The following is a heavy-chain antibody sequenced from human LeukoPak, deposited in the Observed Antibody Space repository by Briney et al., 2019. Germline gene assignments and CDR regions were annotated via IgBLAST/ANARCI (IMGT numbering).Heavy chain of an antibody. D-gene: IGHD3-10*01. CDR2: IYYSGST. CDR3: ARGGYYGSGNDFRFDP. V-gene: IGHV4-61*01. Sequence: LETLSLTCTVSGGSISSGSYYWSWIRQPPGKGLEWIGYIYYSGSTNYKPSLKSRVTISVDTSKNQFSLKLSSATAADTAVYYCARGGYYGSGNDFRFDPWGQGTLVTVSS. CDR1: GGSISSGSYY. J-gene: IGHJ5*02.